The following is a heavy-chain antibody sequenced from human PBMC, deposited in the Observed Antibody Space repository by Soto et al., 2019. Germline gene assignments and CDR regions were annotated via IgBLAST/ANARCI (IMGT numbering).Heavy chain of an antibody. CDR3: ARAGSYGFPRMYYFDY. J-gene: IGHJ4*02. V-gene: IGHV1-3*01. CDR2: INAGNGNT. Sequence: SLHHDNGQRLEWMGWINAGNGNTKYSQKFQGRVTITRDTSASTAYMELSSLRSEDTAVYYCARAGSYGFPRMYYFDYWGQGTLVTVSS. D-gene: IGHD5-18*01.